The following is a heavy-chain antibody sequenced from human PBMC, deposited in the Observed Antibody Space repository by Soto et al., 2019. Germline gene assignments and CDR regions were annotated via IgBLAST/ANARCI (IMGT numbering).Heavy chain of an antibody. J-gene: IGHJ4*02. Sequence: EVQLVESGGGLVKPGGSLRLSCAASRFTFTRYSMNWVRQAPGKGLEWVSSISSTTNYIYYADSMKGRFTVSRDNAKNSVYLEMNSLSAEDTALYYCARESEDLTSNFDYWGQGTLVTVSS. CDR2: ISSTTNYI. CDR3: ARESEDLTSNFDY. CDR1: RFTFTRYS. V-gene: IGHV3-21*01.